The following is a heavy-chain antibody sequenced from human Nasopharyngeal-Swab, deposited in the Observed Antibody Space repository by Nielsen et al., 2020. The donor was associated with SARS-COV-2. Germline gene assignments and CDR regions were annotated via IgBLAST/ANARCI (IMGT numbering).Heavy chain of an antibody. J-gene: IGHJ4*02. CDR2: IDAGGANT. Sequence: GESLKISCAASGFTFSTYAMTWVRQAPGKGLEWVSTIDAGGANTFYADSVKGRFTISRDNSKNTLYLRMNSLRADDTAVYYCADPPFSEYWGQGTLVTVSS. V-gene: IGHV3-23*01. CDR1: GFTFSTYA. CDR3: ADPPFSEY.